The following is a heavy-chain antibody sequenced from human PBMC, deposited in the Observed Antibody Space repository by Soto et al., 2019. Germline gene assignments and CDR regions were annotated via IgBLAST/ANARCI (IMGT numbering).Heavy chain of an antibody. CDR3: AKDNDLDRDGPFDY. J-gene: IGHJ4*02. CDR1: GFSFDDYG. D-gene: IGHD2-2*03. V-gene: IGHV3-9*01. Sequence: EVQLVESGGGSVQPGRSLRLSCAASGFSFDDYGMHWVRQGPGKGMEWVSGISWNGGDIYYGDYVKGRFTISRDNAKRSLYLQMNSLRTEDTALYYCAKDNDLDRDGPFDYWGQGILVNVSS. CDR2: ISWNGGDI.